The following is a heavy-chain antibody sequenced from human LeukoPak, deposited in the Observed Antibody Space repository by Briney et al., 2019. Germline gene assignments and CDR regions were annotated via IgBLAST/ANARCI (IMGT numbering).Heavy chain of an antibody. CDR1: GGSISSSSYY. Sequence: SETLSLTCTVSGGSISSSSYYWGWIRQPPGKGLEWIGSIYYSGSTYYNPSLKSRVTISVDTSKNQFSLKLSSVTAADTAVYYCAITYYDYVWGSYQNAFDIWGQGTMVTVSS. D-gene: IGHD3-16*02. V-gene: IGHV4-39*07. CDR3: AITYYDYVWGSYQNAFDI. J-gene: IGHJ3*02. CDR2: IYYSGST.